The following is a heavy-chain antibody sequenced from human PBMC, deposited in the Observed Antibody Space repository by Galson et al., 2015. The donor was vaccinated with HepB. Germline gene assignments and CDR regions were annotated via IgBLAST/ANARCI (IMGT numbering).Heavy chain of an antibody. CDR3: AKAATTKYSGYAFDY. V-gene: IGHV3-23*01. CDR2: FSGSTSNT. D-gene: IGHD5-12*01. Sequence: SLRLSCAASGFTFSSYAMSWVRQAPGKGLEWVSAFSGSTSNTYYADSVKGRFTISRDNSKNTLYLQMNSLRAEDTAVYYCAKAATTKYSGYAFDYWGQGTLVTVS. J-gene: IGHJ4*02. CDR1: GFTFSSYA.